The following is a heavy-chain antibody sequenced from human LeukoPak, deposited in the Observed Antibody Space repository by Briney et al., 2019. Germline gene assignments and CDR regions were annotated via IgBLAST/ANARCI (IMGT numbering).Heavy chain of an antibody. CDR2: ISSSSSYI. Sequence: PGGSLRLSCAASGFTFSSYSMNWVRQAPGKGLEWVSSISSSSSYIYYADSVKGRFTISRDNAKNSLYLQMNSLRAEDTAVYYCARDISDYYDSSGPRGHDAFDIWGQGTMVTVSS. V-gene: IGHV3-21*01. CDR1: GFTFSSYS. CDR3: ARDISDYYDSSGPRGHDAFDI. D-gene: IGHD3-22*01. J-gene: IGHJ3*02.